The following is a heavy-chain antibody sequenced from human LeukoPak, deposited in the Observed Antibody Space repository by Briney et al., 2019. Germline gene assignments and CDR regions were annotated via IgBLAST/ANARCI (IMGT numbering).Heavy chain of an antibody. CDR2: ISGSGGST. J-gene: IGHJ4*02. Sequence: TGGSLRLSCAASGFTFSSYAMSWVRQAPGKGLEWVSAISGSGGSTYYADSVKGRFTISRDNSKNTLYLQMNSLRAEDTAVYYCAKDQYSSGWYGGGDYFDYWGQGTLVTVSS. CDR1: GFTFSSYA. D-gene: IGHD6-19*01. V-gene: IGHV3-23*01. CDR3: AKDQYSSGWYGGGDYFDY.